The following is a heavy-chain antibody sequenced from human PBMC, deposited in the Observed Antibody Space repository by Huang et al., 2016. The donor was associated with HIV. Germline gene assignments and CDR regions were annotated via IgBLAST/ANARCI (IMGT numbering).Heavy chain of an antibody. J-gene: IGHJ4*01. D-gene: IGHD2-21*01. CDR1: GYTFTRYD. Sequence: QVQLVQSGAEVKKPGASVKVSCKASGYTFTRYDINWVRQATGQGPEGMGWMNPNMGNTCLAQKFHGRVAMTRNTSINTAYMELRSLRSEDTAVYFCARGRGWLSGLDYWGPGTRVTVPS. CDR3: ARGRGWLSGLDY. CDR2: MNPNMGNT. V-gene: IGHV1-8*01.